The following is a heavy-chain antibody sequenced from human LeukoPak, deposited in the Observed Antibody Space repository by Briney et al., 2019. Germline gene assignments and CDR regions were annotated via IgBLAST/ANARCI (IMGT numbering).Heavy chain of an antibody. V-gene: IGHV3-7*01. CDR3: VRGGGYCSITSCYRLDI. CDR2: IKQDGSEK. D-gene: IGHD2-2*01. J-gene: IGHJ3*02. CDR1: GFTFSSYW. Sequence: GGSLRLSCAASGFTFSSYWMTWVRQAPGKGLEWVANIKQDGSEKYYVDSVKGRFTISRDNAKNSLYLQMNSLRAEDTAVYYCVRGGGYCSITSCYRLDIWGQGTMVTVSS.